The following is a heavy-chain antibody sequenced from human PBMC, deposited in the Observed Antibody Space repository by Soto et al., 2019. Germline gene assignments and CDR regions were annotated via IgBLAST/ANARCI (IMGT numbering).Heavy chain of an antibody. CDR1: GFTFSSYA. V-gene: IGHV3-23*01. CDR2: ITGSGDYT. CDR3: GKDPNGDYFGAFDF. Sequence: EVQMLESGGGLVQPGGSLRLSCAASGFTFSSYALTWVRQAPGKGLEWVSSITGSGDYTRYTDSVKGRFTITRDNAKNTLFLQMKSLRADDTAIYDCGKDPNGDYFGAFDFWGQGTMVTVSS. D-gene: IGHD4-17*01. J-gene: IGHJ3*01.